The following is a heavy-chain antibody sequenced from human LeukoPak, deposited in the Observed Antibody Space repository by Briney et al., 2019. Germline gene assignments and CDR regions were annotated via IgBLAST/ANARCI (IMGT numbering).Heavy chain of an antibody. J-gene: IGHJ4*02. Sequence: PGGSLRLSCAASGFTFSSYSMNWVRQAPGKGLEWVSYISSSSSTICYADSVKGRFTISRDNAKNSLYLQMNRLRAEDTAVYYCATDRYSTFDYWGQGILATVSS. V-gene: IGHV3-48*01. D-gene: IGHD6-13*01. CDR3: ATDRYSTFDY. CDR1: GFTFSSYS. CDR2: ISSSSSTI.